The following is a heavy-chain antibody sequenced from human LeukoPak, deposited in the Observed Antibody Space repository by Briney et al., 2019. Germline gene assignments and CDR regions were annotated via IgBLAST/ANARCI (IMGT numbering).Heavy chain of an antibody. D-gene: IGHD1-14*01. CDR1: GGSISSGGYY. CDR3: ARITGGSRHLEY. V-gene: IGHV4-30-2*01. CDR2: IYHSGST. Sequence: SQTLSLTCTVSGGSISSGGYYWSWIRQPPGKGLEWIGYIYHSGSTYYNPSLKSRVTISVDRSKNQFSLKLSSVAAADTAVYYCARITGGSRHLEYWGQGTLVTVCS. J-gene: IGHJ4*02.